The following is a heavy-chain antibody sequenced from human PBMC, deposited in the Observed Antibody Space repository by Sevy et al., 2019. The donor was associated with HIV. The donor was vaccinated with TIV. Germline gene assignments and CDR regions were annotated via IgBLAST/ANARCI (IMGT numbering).Heavy chain of an antibody. CDR2: INNSGGST. V-gene: IGHV3-23*01. CDR3: VKERVGYISSWYYFDY. CDR1: GFTVNTYA. J-gene: IGHJ4*02. Sequence: GGSLRLSCAVSGFTVNTYAMSWVRQAPGKGLEWVAVINNSGGSTDYADSVRGGFSISRDNPNVYLEMNSLRVEDTAVYYCVKERVGYISSWYYFDYWGQGTLVTVSS. D-gene: IGHD6-13*01.